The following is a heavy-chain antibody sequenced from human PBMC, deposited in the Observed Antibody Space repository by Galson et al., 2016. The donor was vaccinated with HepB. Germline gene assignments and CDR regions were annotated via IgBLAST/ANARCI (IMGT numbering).Heavy chain of an antibody. CDR2: IHHSGRT. J-gene: IGHJ4*02. CDR1: GGSISSYNW. D-gene: IGHD2/OR15-2a*01. Sequence: SETLSLTCAVSGGSISSYNWWSWVRQPPGKGLEWIGEIHHSGRTKYNPSLKSRVTISVDKSKNQFSLTLSSVTAANTAVYYCARGEYTFDYWGQGTLVTVSA. CDR3: ARGEYTFDY. V-gene: IGHV4-4*02.